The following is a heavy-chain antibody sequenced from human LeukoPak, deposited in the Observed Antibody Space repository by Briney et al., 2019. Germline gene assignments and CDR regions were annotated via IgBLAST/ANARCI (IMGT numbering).Heavy chain of an antibody. CDR3: AKGYSGYDYHGSFDY. V-gene: IGHV1-2*02. D-gene: IGHD5-12*01. J-gene: IGHJ4*02. CDR1: GYTFTGYY. CDR2: INPNSGGT. Sequence: ASVKVSCKASGYTFTGYYMHWVRQAPGQGLERMGWINPNSGGTNYAQKFQGRVTMTRDTSISTAYMELSRLRSDDTAVYYCAKGYSGYDYHGSFDYWGQGTLVTVSS.